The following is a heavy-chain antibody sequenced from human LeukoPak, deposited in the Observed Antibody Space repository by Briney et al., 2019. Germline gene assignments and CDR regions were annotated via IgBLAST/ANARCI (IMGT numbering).Heavy chain of an antibody. CDR2: ISAYNGNT. Sequence: ASVKVSCKASGYTFTYHYIHLVRQAPGQGLEWMEWISAYNGNTNYAQKLQGRVTMTTDTSTSTAYMELRSLRSDDTAVYYCARDGSSGSRGDYYYYGMDVWGQGTTVTVSS. J-gene: IGHJ6*02. V-gene: IGHV1-18*04. CDR1: GYTFTYHY. CDR3: ARDGSSGSRGDYYYYGMDV. D-gene: IGHD1-26*01.